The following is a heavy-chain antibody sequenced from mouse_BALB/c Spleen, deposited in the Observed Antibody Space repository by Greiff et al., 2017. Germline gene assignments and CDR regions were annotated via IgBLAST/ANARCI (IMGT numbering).Heavy chain of an antibody. CDR3: ARSYDCYDDEAMGY. CDR1: GFTFTDSY. J-gene: IGHJ4*01. Sequence: VQLQQSGAELVRPGASVKLSCTASGFTFTDSYMHWVKQRPEQGLEWIGRIYPANGNTKYDPKFQGKATITADTSSNTADLQLSSMTSEDTAVYYDARSYDCYDDEAMGYWGQGTSVTVSS. CDR2: IYPANGNT. V-gene: IGHV14-3*02. D-gene: IGHD2-12*01.